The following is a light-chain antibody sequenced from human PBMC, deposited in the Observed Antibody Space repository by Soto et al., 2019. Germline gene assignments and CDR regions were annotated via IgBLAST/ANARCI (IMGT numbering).Light chain of an antibody. J-gene: IGKJ1*01. CDR2: GAS. CDR1: QSVSTY. CDR3: QQYNTWPPT. Sequence: EIVVTQSPATLSVSPGERSTLSCRASQSVSTYLAWYQQKPGQAPRLLIYGASTRATGIPARFSGSGSGTEFTLTISSLQSEDFAVYYCQQYNTWPPTFGQGTKVDIK. V-gene: IGKV3-15*01.